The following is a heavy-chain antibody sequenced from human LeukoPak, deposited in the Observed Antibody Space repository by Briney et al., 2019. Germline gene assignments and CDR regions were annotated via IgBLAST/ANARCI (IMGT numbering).Heavy chain of an antibody. CDR1: GFTFSSYG. V-gene: IGHV3-33*01. J-gene: IGHJ5*02. Sequence: GGSLRLSCAASGFTFSSYGLHWVRQAPGKGLEWVAVIWYDGSNKYYADSVKGRFTISRDNSKNTLYLQMNSLRAEDTAVYYCARDRVRGVIMNGNWFDPWSQGTLVTVSS. CDR2: IWYDGSNK. CDR3: ARDRVRGVIMNGNWFDP. D-gene: IGHD3-10*01.